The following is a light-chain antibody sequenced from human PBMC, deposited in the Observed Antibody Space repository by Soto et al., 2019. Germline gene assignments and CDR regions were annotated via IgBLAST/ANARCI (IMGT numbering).Light chain of an antibody. Sequence: EIVLTQSPATLSLSPGERATLSCRASQSVSSYLAWYQQKPGQAPRLLIYDASNRATVIPARFSGSGSGTDFTLTISSLEPDDFAVYYCQQRSNWPPLTFGGGTKVQSK. CDR3: QQRSNWPPLT. CDR1: QSVSSY. V-gene: IGKV3-11*01. J-gene: IGKJ4*01. CDR2: DAS.